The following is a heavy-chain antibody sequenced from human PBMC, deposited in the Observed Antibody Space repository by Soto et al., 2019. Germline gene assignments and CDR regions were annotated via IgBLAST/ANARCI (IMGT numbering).Heavy chain of an antibody. Sequence: EVQLVESGGGLIQPGGSLRLSCAVSGFTVSNNYMSWVRQAPGKGLEGVSVIYSGGYTAYGDSVKGRFTISRDNSKNTPSSQMKSRGADAPAVYYWATEPGGGGYWGQGTLVTVSS. CDR2: IYSGGYT. CDR3: ATEPGGGGY. D-gene: IGHD3-10*01. V-gene: IGHV3-53*01. J-gene: IGHJ4*02. CDR1: GFTVSNNY.